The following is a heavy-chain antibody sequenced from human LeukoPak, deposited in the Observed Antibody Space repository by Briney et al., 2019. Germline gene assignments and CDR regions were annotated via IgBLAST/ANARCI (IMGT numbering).Heavy chain of an antibody. D-gene: IGHD6-6*01. CDR3: ARDKNSSSAYYMDV. CDR1: GGSFSGYY. V-gene: IGHV4-34*01. Sequence: PSETLSLTCAVYGGSFSGYYWSWIRQPPGQRLEWIGEINHSGRTNYNPSLKSRVTISVDSSKHQFSLKLSSVTAAATAVYYCARDKNSSSAYYMDVWGKGTTVTVSS. J-gene: IGHJ6*03. CDR2: INHSGRT.